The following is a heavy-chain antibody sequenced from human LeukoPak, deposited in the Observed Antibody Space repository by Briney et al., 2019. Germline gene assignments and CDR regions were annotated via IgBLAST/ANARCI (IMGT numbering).Heavy chain of an antibody. Sequence: GGSLRLSCAASGFTFSNYWMSWVRQAPGKGLEWVATIRQDGSQKYYVDSVKGRFTISRDNAKNSLYLQMNSLRAEDTAVYYCARESGSVTSEVDFDYWGQGTLVTVSS. D-gene: IGHD4-17*01. J-gene: IGHJ4*02. CDR2: IRQDGSQK. CDR3: ARESGSVTSEVDFDY. CDR1: GFTFSNYW. V-gene: IGHV3-7*01.